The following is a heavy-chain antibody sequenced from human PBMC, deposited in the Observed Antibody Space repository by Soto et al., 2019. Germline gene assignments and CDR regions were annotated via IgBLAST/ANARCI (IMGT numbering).Heavy chain of an antibody. J-gene: IGHJ5*02. V-gene: IGHV1-46*01. CDR1: GYTFTSYY. Sequence: ASVKVSCKASGYTFTSYYMHWARQAPGQGLEWMGIINPSGGSTSYAQKFQVRVTMTRDTSTSTVYMELSSLRSEDTAVYYCARGSIAAAVMPDNWFDPWGQGTLVTVSS. CDR3: ARGSIAAAVMPDNWFDP. D-gene: IGHD6-13*01. CDR2: INPSGGST.